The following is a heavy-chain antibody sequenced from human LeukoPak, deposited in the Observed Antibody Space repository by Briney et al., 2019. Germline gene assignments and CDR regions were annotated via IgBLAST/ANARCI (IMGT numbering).Heavy chain of an antibody. CDR1: GFTFSSYE. CDR2: ISSSGSTI. D-gene: IGHD3-10*01. CDR3: AREQSYGSGSYYVCYFDY. J-gene: IGHJ4*02. Sequence: GGSLRLSCAASGFTFSSYEMNWVRQAPGKGLEWVSYISSSGSTIYYADSVKGRFTISRDNAKNSLYLQMNSLRAEDTAVYYCAREQSYGSGSYYVCYFDYWGQGTLVTVSS. V-gene: IGHV3-48*03.